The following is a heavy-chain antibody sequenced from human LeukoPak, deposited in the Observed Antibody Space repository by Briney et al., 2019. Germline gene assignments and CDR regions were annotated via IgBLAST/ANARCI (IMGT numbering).Heavy chain of an antibody. CDR3: ARESGRYDFWSGFMASEYYYYYMDV. CDR1: GGSISSYY. D-gene: IGHD3-3*01. CDR2: IYYSGST. V-gene: IGHV4-59*12. Sequence: PSETLSLTCTVSGGSISSYYWSWIRQPPGKGLEWMGYIYYSGSTTYNPSLQSRVTISVDTSKNKISLKLRSVTAADTAVYYCARESGRYDFWSGFMASEYYYYYMDVWGKGTTVTVSS. J-gene: IGHJ6*03.